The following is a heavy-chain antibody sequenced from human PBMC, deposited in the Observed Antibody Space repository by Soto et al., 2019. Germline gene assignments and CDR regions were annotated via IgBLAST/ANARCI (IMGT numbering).Heavy chain of an antibody. CDR3: AKAPRESMLLLGDAFDI. Sequence: GGSLRLSCAASGFTFDDYAMHWVRQAPGKGLEWVSGISWNSGSIGYADSVKGRFTISRDNAKNSLYLQMNSLRAEDTALYYCAKAPRESMLLLGDAFDIWGQGTMVTVSS. CDR1: GFTFDDYA. J-gene: IGHJ3*02. V-gene: IGHV3-9*01. CDR2: ISWNSGSI. D-gene: IGHD2-8*01.